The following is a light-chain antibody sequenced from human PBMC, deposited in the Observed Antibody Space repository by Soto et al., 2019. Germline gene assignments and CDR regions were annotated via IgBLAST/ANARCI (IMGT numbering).Light chain of an antibody. J-gene: IGLJ1*01. V-gene: IGLV3-9*01. CDR3: QVWDSSAV. CDR1: KIGSKN. CDR2: RDF. Sequence: SYELTQPLSVPVALGQTARITCGGNKIGSKNVQWYQQKPGQAPVLVIYRDFNRPSGIPERFSGSNSGNTATLTISRAQAGDEADYYCQVWDSSAVFGTGTKVTVL.